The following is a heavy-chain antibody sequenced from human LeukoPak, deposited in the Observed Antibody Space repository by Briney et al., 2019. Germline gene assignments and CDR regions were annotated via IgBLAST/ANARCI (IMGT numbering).Heavy chain of an antibody. D-gene: IGHD2-15*01. CDR2: ITASGTTT. V-gene: IGHV3-23*01. Sequence: GGSLRLSCAASGFTFNTYPMTWVRQAPGKGLEWVSLITASGTTTYYADSVKGRFTISRDNSKDTLFLQMNSLRAEDTALYYCAKDPANGYCSTGTCYDSPFDSWGQGTLVTVSS. CDR1: GFTFNTYP. J-gene: IGHJ4*02. CDR3: AKDPANGYCSTGTCYDSPFDS.